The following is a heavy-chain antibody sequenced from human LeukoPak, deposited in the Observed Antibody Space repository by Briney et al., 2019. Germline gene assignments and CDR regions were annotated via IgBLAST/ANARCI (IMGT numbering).Heavy chain of an antibody. V-gene: IGHV3-15*07. CDR2: IRSKTDGGTI. J-gene: IGHJ4*02. Sequence: GGSLRLSCAASGFTFNNAWMNWVRQAPGKGLEWVGRIRSKTDGGTIDSAAPVKGRFTISRDDSKNTLYLQMNSLKIEDTAVYYCTTEGGTEYSSSWSDGGFDFWGQGTLVTVSS. D-gene: IGHD6-13*01. CDR3: TTEGGTEYSSSWSDGGFDF. CDR1: GFTFNNAW.